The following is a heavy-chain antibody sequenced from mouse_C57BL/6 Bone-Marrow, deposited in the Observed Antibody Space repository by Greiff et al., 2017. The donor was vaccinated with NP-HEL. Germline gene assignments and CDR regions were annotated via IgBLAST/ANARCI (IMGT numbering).Heavy chain of an antibody. Sequence: EVHLVESEGGLVQPGRSMKLSCTASGFTFSDYYMAWVRQVPEKGLEWVANINYDGSSTYYLDSLKSRFIISRDNAKNILYLQMSSLKSEDTATYYCARERCNYVKGRRGWYFDVWGTGTTVTVSS. CDR1: GFTFSDYY. J-gene: IGHJ1*03. CDR2: INYDGSST. D-gene: IGHD2-1*01. V-gene: IGHV5-16*01. CDR3: ARERCNYVKGRRGWYFDV.